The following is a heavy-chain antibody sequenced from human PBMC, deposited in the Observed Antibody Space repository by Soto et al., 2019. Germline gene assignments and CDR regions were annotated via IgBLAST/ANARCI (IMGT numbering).Heavy chain of an antibody. CDR3: ASHILTGYYYYGMDV. CDR2: ISAYNGNT. J-gene: IGHJ6*02. D-gene: IGHD3-9*01. V-gene: IGHV1-18*01. CDR1: GYTFTSYG. Sequence: ASVKVSCKASGYTFTSYGISWVRQAPGQGLEWMGWISAYNGNTNYAQKLQGRVTMTTDTSTSTAYMELRSLRSDDTAVYYCASHILTGYYYYGMDVWGQGTTVTVSS.